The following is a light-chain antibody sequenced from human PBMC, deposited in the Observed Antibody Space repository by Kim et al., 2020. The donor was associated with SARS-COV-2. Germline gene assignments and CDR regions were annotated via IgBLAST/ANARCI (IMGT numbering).Light chain of an antibody. J-gene: IGLJ2*01. CDR3: QAWASSTAVV. CDR1: KLGDKY. V-gene: IGLV3-1*01. Sequence: SYELTQPPSVSVSPGQTASITCSGDKLGDKYACWYQQKPGQSPVLVIYQDSKRPSGIPERFSGSNSGYTATLTISGTQAMDEADYYCQAWASSTAVVFGG. CDR2: QDS.